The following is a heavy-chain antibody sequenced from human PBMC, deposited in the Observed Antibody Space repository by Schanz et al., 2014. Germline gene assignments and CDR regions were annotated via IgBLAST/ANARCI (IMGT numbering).Heavy chain of an antibody. CDR2: ISPYNGNT. Sequence: QVQLVQSGAEVKKPGSSVKVSCKASGGTFSTYTISWVRQAPGQGLEWMGWISPYNGNTNYAQKFRGRVTMTRNTSMSTAYIELHILTSEDTAVYYCARGRTFDYWGQGTLVTVSS. V-gene: IGHV1-8*02. J-gene: IGHJ4*02. CDR1: GGTFSTYT. CDR3: ARGRTFDY.